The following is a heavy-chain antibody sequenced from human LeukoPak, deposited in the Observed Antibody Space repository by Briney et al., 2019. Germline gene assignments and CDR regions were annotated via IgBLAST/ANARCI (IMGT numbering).Heavy chain of an antibody. V-gene: IGHV5-51*01. J-gene: IGHJ4*02. CDR3: ARRGYSYGYGFDY. CDR2: IYPGDSDT. Sequence: GESLKISCKGSGYSFTTYWIAWVRQMPGKGLEWMGIIYPGDSDTRYSPSFQGQVTISADRSISTAYLQWSSLKASDTAMYYCARRGYSYGYGFDYWGQGTLVTVSS. CDR1: GYSFTTYW. D-gene: IGHD5-18*01.